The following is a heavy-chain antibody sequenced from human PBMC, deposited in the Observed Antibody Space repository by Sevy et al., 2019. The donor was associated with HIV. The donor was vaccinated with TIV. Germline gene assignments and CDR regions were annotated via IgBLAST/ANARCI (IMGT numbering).Heavy chain of an antibody. Sequence: GGSLRLSCAASGFTFSSYSMNWVRQAPGKGLEWVSYISSSSSTIYYADSVKGRFTISRDNAKNSLYLQMNSLRAEDTAVYYCARAGGGEQQLGYYFDYWGQGTLVTVSS. V-gene: IGHV3-48*01. D-gene: IGHD6-13*01. CDR3: ARAGGGEQQLGYYFDY. CDR2: ISSSSSTI. CDR1: GFTFSSYS. J-gene: IGHJ4*02.